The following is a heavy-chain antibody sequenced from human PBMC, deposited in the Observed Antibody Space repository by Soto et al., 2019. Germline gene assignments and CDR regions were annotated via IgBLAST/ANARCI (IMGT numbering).Heavy chain of an antibody. D-gene: IGHD2-15*01. V-gene: IGHV4-39*01. CDR3: ARHLTLGCCSGGSCPLGYFDY. Sequence: QLQLQESGPGLVKPSETLSLTCTVSGGSISSSSYYWGWIRQPPGKGLEWIGSIYYSGSTYYNPSLKSRVTISVDTSKNQFSLKLSSVTAADTAVYYCARHLTLGCCSGGSCPLGYFDYLGQGTLVTVSS. J-gene: IGHJ4*02. CDR2: IYYSGST. CDR1: GGSISSSSYY.